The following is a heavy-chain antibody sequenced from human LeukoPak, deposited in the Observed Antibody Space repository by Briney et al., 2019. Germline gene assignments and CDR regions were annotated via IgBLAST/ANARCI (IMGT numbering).Heavy chain of an antibody. CDR2: INSDGSST. CDR1: GFIFSSYW. D-gene: IGHD2-2*02. CDR3: ARDGSGYCSSTSCYTSWFDP. Sequence: GGSLRLSCAASGFIFSSYWMHWVRQAPGKGLVWVSRINSDGSSTSYADSVKGRFTISRDNAKNTLYLQMNSLRAEDTAVYYCARDGSGYCSSTSCYTSWFDPWGQGTLVTVSS. J-gene: IGHJ5*02. V-gene: IGHV3-74*01.